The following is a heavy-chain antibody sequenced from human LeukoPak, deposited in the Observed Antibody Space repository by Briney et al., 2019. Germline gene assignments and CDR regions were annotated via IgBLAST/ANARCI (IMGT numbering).Heavy chain of an antibody. J-gene: IGHJ4*02. D-gene: IGHD5-12*01. V-gene: IGHV1-69*04. Sequence: GASVKVSCKASGGTFSSYAISWVRQAPGQGLEWMGRIIPILGIANYAQKFQGRVTITADKSTSTAYMELSRLRSDDTAVYYCARVYPGNSGYEDDYWGQGTLVTVSS. CDR2: IIPILGIA. CDR3: ARVYPGNSGYEDDY. CDR1: GGTFSSYA.